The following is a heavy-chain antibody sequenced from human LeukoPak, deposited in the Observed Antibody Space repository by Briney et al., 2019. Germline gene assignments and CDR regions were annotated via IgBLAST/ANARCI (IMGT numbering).Heavy chain of an antibody. Sequence: PGGSLRLSCAASGFTFSSYAMSWVRQAPGKGLEWVSAISGSGGSTYYADSVKGRFTISRDNSKNTLYLQMNSLRAEDTAVYYCATNPPLYRVRGVIEADYWGQGTLVTVSS. CDR1: GFTFSSYA. V-gene: IGHV3-23*01. J-gene: IGHJ4*02. D-gene: IGHD3-10*01. CDR2: ISGSGGST. CDR3: ATNPPLYRVRGVIEADY.